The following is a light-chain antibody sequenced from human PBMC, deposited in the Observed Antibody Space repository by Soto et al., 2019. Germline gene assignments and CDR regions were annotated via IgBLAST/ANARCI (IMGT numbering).Light chain of an antibody. CDR3: QHYKTWPLA. CDR2: DAY. Sequence: IVLSQSPATLSSSPGERATLSCRASQTVSSKLAWYQHKPGQAPRLLIYDAYIRATGVPARFSGSGSGTEFTLTISSLQSEDFAVYYCQHYKTWPLAFGGGTRLE. J-gene: IGKJ5*01. CDR1: QTVSSK. V-gene: IGKV3-15*01.